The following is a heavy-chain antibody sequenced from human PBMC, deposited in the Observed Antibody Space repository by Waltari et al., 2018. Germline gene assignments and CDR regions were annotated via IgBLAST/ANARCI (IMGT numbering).Heavy chain of an antibody. CDR2: MNPNSGNT. CDR1: GYTFTSYD. CDR3: ARDTSASNPPIDY. V-gene: IGHV1-8*01. Sequence: QVQLVQSGAEVKKPGASVKVSCKASGYTFTSYDINWVRQATGQGLEWMGWMNPNSGNTGYAQKFQGRGTRTRDTSTSTVYMELSSLRSEDTAVYYCARDTSASNPPIDYWGQGTLVTVSS. J-gene: IGHJ4*02. D-gene: IGHD3-10*01.